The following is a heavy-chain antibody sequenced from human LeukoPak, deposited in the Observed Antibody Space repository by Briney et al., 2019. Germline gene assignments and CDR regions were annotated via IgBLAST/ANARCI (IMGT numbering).Heavy chain of an antibody. CDR1: GGSFSGYY. J-gene: IGHJ4*02. CDR2: INHSGST. V-gene: IGHV4-34*01. Sequence: SETLSLTCAVYGGSFSGYYWSWIRQPPGKGLEWIGEINHSGSTNYNPSLKSRVTISVDTSKNQFSLKLSSVTAADTAVYYCARSTPRVQLWLRKKCYFDYWGQGTLVTVSS. CDR3: ARSTPRVQLWLRKKCYFDY. D-gene: IGHD5-18*01.